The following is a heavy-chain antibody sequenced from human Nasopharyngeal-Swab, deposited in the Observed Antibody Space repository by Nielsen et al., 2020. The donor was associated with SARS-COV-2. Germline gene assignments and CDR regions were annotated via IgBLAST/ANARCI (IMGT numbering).Heavy chain of an antibody. CDR3: AKGSYYPSYYFDY. Sequence: GGSLRLSCAASGFTFSSYAMHWVRQAPGKGLEWVSGITASGGKTYYADSVKGRFTLSRDSSKSTLYLQMSSLRAEDTAVYYCAKGSYYPSYYFDYWGQGALVSVSS. J-gene: IGHJ4*02. V-gene: IGHV3-23*01. CDR2: ITASGGKT. D-gene: IGHD1-26*01. CDR1: GFTFSSYA.